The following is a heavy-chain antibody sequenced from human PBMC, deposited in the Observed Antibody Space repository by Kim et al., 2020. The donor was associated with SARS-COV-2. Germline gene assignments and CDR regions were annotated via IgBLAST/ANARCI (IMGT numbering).Heavy chain of an antibody. CDR3: LKGGWGWIWDY. J-gene: IGHJ4*02. CDR2: IDGSDGTT. CDR1: GFTFTGHA. Sequence: GGSLRLSCTTSGFTFTGHAMSWVRQAPGKGLEWVSSIDGSDGTTYYVDSVNGRFSISRDDSKNTLYLQMSALRADDTAAYYCLKGGWGWIWDYWGQGTLVTVSS. D-gene: IGHD2-21*01. V-gene: IGHV3-23*01.